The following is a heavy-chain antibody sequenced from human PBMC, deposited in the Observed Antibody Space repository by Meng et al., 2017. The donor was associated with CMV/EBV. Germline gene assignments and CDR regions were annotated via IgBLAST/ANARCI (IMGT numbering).Heavy chain of an antibody. J-gene: IGHJ6*02. D-gene: IGHD5-24*01. CDR3: ARDKDGDGYNIGNGMDV. V-gene: IGHV4-59*01. CDR1: GGSISSYY. Sequence: GSLRLSCTVSGGSISSYYWSWIRQPPGKGLEWIGYIYYSGSTNYNPSLKSRVTISVDTSKNQFSLKLSSVTAADTAVYYCARDKDGDGYNIGNGMDVWGQGTTVTVSS. CDR2: IYYSGST.